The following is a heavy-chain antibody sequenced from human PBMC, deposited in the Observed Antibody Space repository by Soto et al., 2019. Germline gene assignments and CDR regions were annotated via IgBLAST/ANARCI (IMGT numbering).Heavy chain of an antibody. CDR1: GYSFTSYW. CDR2: IYPGDSDT. V-gene: IGHV5-51*01. D-gene: IGHD2-2*01. CDR3: ARQSIVVVPAAMRPNYYYYGMDV. J-gene: IGHJ6*02. Sequence: PGESLKISCQGSGYSFTSYWIGWVRQMPGKGLEWMGIIYPGDSDTRYSPSFQGQVTISADKSISTAYLQWSSLKASDTAMYYCARQSIVVVPAAMRPNYYYYGMDVWGQGTTVTVSS.